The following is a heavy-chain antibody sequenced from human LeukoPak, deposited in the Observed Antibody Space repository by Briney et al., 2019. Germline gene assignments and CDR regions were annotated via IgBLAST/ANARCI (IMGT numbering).Heavy chain of an antibody. V-gene: IGHV1-69*04. Sequence: SVKVSCKASGGTFSSYAISWVRQAPGQGLEWMGRIIPILGIANYAQKFQGRVTITADKSTSTAYMELSSLRSEDTAVYYCARDVYYDSSGYHFDYWGQGTLVTVSS. J-gene: IGHJ4*02. CDR2: IIPILGIA. CDR1: GGTFSSYA. CDR3: ARDVYYDSSGYHFDY. D-gene: IGHD3-22*01.